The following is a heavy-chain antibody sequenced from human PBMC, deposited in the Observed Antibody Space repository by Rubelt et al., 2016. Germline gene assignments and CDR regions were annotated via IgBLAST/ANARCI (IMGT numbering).Heavy chain of an antibody. V-gene: IGHV3-21*05. D-gene: IGHD2-21*02. Sequence: EVRLVESGGGLVQPGRSLRLSCAASGFIFSSYNMNWVRQAPGKGLEWVSYISSDNSYTNYADSVKGRFTISRDNTKNSLYLRRNSLGAEDTAVYYCASGRDPFDYWGQGTLVTVSS. CDR2: ISSDNSYT. CDR3: ASGRDPFDY. CDR1: GFIFSSYN. J-gene: IGHJ4*02.